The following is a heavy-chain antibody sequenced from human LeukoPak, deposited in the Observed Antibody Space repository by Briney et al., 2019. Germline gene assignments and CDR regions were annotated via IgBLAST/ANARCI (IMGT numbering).Heavy chain of an antibody. CDR3: ARVTSSTSGWSGYSLYYFDY. J-gene: IGHJ4*02. Sequence: GGSLRLSCAASGFTFSSYGMHWVRQAPGKGLEWVAVIWYDGSNKYYADSVKGRFTISRDNSKNTLYLQMNSLRAEDTAVYYCARVTSSTSGWSGYSLYYFDYWGQGTLVTVSS. D-gene: IGHD3-3*01. CDR1: GFTFSSYG. V-gene: IGHV3-33*01. CDR2: IWYDGSNK.